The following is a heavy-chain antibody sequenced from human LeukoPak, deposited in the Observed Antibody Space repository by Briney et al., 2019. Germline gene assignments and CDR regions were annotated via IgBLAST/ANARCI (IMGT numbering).Heavy chain of an antibody. D-gene: IGHD5-18*01. CDR2: MNPNSGNT. V-gene: IGHV1-8*01. J-gene: IGHJ5*02. CDR1: GYTFTSYD. CDR3: ARDIQHSYGERRYNWFDP. Sequence: ASVKVSCKASGYTFTSYDINWVRQATGQGLEWMGWMNPNSGNTGYAQKFQGRVTMTRNTSISTAYMELSSLRSEDTAVYYCARDIQHSYGERRYNWFDPWGQGTLVTVSS.